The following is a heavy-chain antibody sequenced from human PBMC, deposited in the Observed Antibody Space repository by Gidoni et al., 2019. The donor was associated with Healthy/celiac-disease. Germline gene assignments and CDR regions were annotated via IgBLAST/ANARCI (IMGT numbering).Heavy chain of an antibody. CDR1: GYSISSGYY. D-gene: IGHD2-15*01. CDR3: AGVSCSGGSCHFDY. CDR2: IYHSGST. J-gene: IGHJ4*02. Sequence: QVQLQESGPGLVKPSATLSLTCAVSGYSISSGYYWGWIRQPPGKGLEWIGSIYHSGSTYYNPSLKSRVTISVDTSKNQFSLKLSSVTAADTAVYYCAGVSCSGGSCHFDYWGQGTLVTVSS. V-gene: IGHV4-38-2*01.